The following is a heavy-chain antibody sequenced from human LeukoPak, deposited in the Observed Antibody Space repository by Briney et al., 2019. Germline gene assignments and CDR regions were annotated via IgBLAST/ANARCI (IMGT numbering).Heavy chain of an antibody. CDR1: GFTFSSYG. D-gene: IGHD4-17*01. J-gene: IGHJ4*02. V-gene: IGHV3-30*18. CDR3: AKDQILYTVTAPTDY. CDR2: ISYDGSNK. Sequence: GGSLRLSCAASGFTFSSYGMHWVRQAPGKGLEWVAVISYDGSNKYYADSVKGRFTISRDNSKNTLYLQMNSLRAEDTAVYYCAKDQILYTVTAPTDYWGQGTLVTVSS.